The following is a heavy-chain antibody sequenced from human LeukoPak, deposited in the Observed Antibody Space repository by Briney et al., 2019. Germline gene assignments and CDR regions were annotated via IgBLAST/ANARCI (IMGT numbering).Heavy chain of an antibody. J-gene: IGHJ4*02. CDR2: IYYSGST. CDR3: ARFEIGVDYYDTTGGFDY. Sequence: TKNPSLTCTVTGGSISGYYRSWIRQPPGKGLEWIGYIYYSGSTNYNPSLKSRVTMSVDTSKNQFSLKLSSVTAADTAVYYCARFEIGVDYYDTTGGFDYWGQGTLVTVSS. D-gene: IGHD3-22*01. V-gene: IGHV4-59*01. CDR1: GGSISGYY.